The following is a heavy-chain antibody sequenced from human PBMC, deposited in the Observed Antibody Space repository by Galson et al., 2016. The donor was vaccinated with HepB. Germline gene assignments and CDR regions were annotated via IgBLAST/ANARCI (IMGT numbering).Heavy chain of an antibody. V-gene: IGHV5-51*01. Sequence: PGKGLEWMGIIYPGDSDTRYSPSFQGQVTISADKSISTAYLQWSSLKASDTAMYYCARRWYYDFWSGYFTGWFDPWGQGTLVTVSS. CDR3: ARRWYYDFWSGYFTGWFDP. CDR2: IYPGDSDT. D-gene: IGHD3-3*01. J-gene: IGHJ5*02.